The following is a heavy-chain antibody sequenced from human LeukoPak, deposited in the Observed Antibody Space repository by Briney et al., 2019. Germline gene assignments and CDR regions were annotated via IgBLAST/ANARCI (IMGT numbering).Heavy chain of an antibody. Sequence: PGGSLRLSCAASGFTFSSYNMNWVHQAPGKGLEWVSSISSSSSYIYYADSVKGRFTISRDNAKNSLYLQMNSLRADDTAVYYCARDRGGIAAAGTITDYWGQGTLVTVSS. D-gene: IGHD6-13*01. CDR2: ISSSSSYI. CDR1: GFTFSSYN. J-gene: IGHJ4*02. V-gene: IGHV3-21*01. CDR3: ARDRGGIAAAGTITDY.